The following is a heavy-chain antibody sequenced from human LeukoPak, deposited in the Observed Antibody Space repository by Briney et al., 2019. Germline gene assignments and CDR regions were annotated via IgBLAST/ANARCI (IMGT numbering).Heavy chain of an antibody. V-gene: IGHV4-59*01. CDR2: IYYSGST. D-gene: IGHD5-24*01. CDR1: DGSISGYY. Sequence: SETLSLTCTVSDGSISGYYWSWIRQPPGKGLEWIGYIYYSGSTKYNPSLKSRVTISVDTSKSQFSLKLTSVTAVDTAVYYCARDVGDGYTYSYFDYWGQGTLVTVSS. CDR3: ARDVGDGYTYSYFDY. J-gene: IGHJ4*02.